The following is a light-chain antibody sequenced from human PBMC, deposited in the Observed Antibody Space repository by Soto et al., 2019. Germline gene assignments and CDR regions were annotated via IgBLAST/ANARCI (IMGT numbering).Light chain of an antibody. Sequence: EIVLTQSPATLSLSPGERATLSCRASQSVSSYLAWYQQKPGQAPRLLIYDVSNRATGIPARFSGSGSGTDFTLTISSLEPEDFAVYHCQQRSTWPRLTFGGGTKVEIK. CDR1: QSVSSY. CDR3: QQRSTWPRLT. J-gene: IGKJ4*01. CDR2: DVS. V-gene: IGKV3-11*01.